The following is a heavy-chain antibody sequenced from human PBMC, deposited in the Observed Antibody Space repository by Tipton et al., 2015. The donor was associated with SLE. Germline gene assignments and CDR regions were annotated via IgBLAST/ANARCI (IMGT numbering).Heavy chain of an antibody. CDR2: IYYSGST. D-gene: IGHD6-6*01. V-gene: IGHV4-39*07. CDR3: ARREAARPFDY. CDR1: GGSISSSSYY. J-gene: IGHJ4*02. Sequence: TLSLTCTVSGGSISSSSYYWGWLRQPPGKGLEWIGGIYYSGSTYYNPSLKSRVTISVDTSKNQFSLKLSSVTAADTAVYYCARREAARPFDYWGQGTLVTVSP.